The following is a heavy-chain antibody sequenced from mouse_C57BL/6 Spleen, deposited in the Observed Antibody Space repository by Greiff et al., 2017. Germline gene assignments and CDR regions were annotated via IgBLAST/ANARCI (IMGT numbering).Heavy chain of an antibody. CDR1: GYTFTSYW. D-gene: IGHD3-2*02. V-gene: IGHV1-69*01. J-gene: IGHJ4*01. Sequence: QVQLQQSGAELVMPGALVKLSCKASGYTFTSYWMHWVKQRPGQGLEWIGEIDPSDSYTNYNQKFKGKSTLTVDKSSSTAYMQLSSLTSEDSAVYYCARSNSGDAMDYWGQGTSVTVSS. CDR2: IDPSDSYT. CDR3: ARSNSGDAMDY.